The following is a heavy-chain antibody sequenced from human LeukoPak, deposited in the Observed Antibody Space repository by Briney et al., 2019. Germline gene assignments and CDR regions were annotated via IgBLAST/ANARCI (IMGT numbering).Heavy chain of an antibody. J-gene: IGHJ4*02. V-gene: IGHV1-24*01. D-gene: IGHD1-26*01. CDR1: GYTLTELS. CDR2: FDPEDGET. Sequence: ASVKVSCKVSGYTLTELSMHWVRQAPGKGLEWMGGFDPEDGETIYAQKFQGRVTMTEDTSTDTAYMELSSLRSEDTAVYYCATHTLLMPVGRNSFEYWGQGTLVTVSS. CDR3: ATHTLLMPVGRNSFEY.